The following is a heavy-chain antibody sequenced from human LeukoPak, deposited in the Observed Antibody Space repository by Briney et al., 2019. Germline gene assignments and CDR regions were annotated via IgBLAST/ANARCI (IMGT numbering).Heavy chain of an antibody. CDR1: GYTFTNYW. D-gene: IGHD3-22*01. CDR3: ARTDTSGHYFFEY. Sequence: GESLKISCKGSGYTFTNYWIGWVRQMPGKGLEWMGIIYPCDSDTRYSPSFQGQVTISADKSISTAYLQWSSLQASDTAMYYCARTDTSGHYFFEYWGQGTLVTVSS. CDR2: IYPCDSDT. V-gene: IGHV5-51*01. J-gene: IGHJ4*02.